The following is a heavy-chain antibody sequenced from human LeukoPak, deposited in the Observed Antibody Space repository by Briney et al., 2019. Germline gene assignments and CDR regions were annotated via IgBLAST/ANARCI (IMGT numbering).Heavy chain of an antibody. V-gene: IGHV3-23*01. Sequence: QPGGSLRLSCAASGSTFSTYVMSWVRQAPGKGVEWVSAISGSGGSTRYADSVKGRFTISRDNSKNTLYLQMNSLRAEDTAVYYCAKGGSGYYLLDYWGQGTLVTVSS. J-gene: IGHJ4*02. CDR1: GSTFSTYV. CDR2: ISGSGGST. CDR3: AKGGSGYYLLDY. D-gene: IGHD3-22*01.